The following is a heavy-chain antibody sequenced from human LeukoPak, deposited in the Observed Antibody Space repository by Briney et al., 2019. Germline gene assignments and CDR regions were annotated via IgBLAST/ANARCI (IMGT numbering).Heavy chain of an antibody. CDR2: IYSGGST. Sequence: PGGSLRLSCAASGFTVSSNYTSWVRQAPGKGLEWVSVIYSGGSTYYADSVKGRFTISRDNSKNTLYLQMNSLRAEDTAVYYCARLAVVVATDAFDIWGQGTMVTVSS. J-gene: IGHJ3*02. D-gene: IGHD2-15*01. CDR1: GFTVSSNY. V-gene: IGHV3-66*01. CDR3: ARLAVVVATDAFDI.